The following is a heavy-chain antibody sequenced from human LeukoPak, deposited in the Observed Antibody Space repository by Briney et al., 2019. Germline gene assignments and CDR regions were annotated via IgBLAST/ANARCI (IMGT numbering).Heavy chain of an antibody. CDR2: ISSSSSTI. D-gene: IGHD3-3*01. CDR1: GFTFSSYS. J-gene: IGHJ4*02. CDR3: AREAGEQYYDFWSGYYYSLDY. V-gene: IGHV3-48*02. Sequence: GGSLRLSCAASGFTFSSYSMNWVRQAPGKGLEWVSYISSSSSTIYYADSVKGRFTISRDNAKNSLYLQMNSLRDEDTAVYYCAREAGEQYYDFWSGYYYSLDYWGQGTLVTVSS.